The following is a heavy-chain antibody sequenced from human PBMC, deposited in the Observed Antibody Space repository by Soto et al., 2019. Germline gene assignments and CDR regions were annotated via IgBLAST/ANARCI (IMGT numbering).Heavy chain of an antibody. CDR3: ARHDPTVTKTIDY. CDR2: IYYSGST. V-gene: IGHV4-39*01. D-gene: IGHD4-17*01. Sequence: PSETLSLTCTVSGGSISSSSYYWGWIRQHPGKGLEWIGSIYYSGSTYYNPSLKSRVTISVDTSKNQFSLKLSSVTAADTAVYYCARHDPTVTKTIDYWGQGTLVNVSS. J-gene: IGHJ4*02. CDR1: GGSISSSSYY.